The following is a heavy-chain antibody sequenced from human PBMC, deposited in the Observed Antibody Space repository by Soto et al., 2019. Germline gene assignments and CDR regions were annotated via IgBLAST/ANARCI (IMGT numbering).Heavy chain of an antibody. V-gene: IGHV3-53*01. Sequence: GGSLRLSCAASGFTVSSSYMSWVRQAPGKGLEWVSFIHSAGNTFYADSVKGRFTVSRDNSKNTVYLQMNSLRAEDTAVYYCAREYRLRHETWIWPQTDAFDIWGHGTMVTVSS. CDR3: AREYRLRHETWIWPQTDAFDI. D-gene: IGHD4-17*01. CDR1: GFTVSSSY. J-gene: IGHJ3*02. CDR2: IHSAGNT.